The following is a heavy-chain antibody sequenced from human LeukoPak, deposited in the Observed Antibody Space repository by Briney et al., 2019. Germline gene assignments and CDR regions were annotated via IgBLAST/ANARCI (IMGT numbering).Heavy chain of an antibody. CDR3: ARGPTVTHFDY. CDR1: GGPFSGYY. J-gene: IGHJ4*02. Sequence: SETLSLTCAVYGGPFSGYYWSWIRQPPGKGLEWIGEINHSGSTNYNPSLKSRVTISVDTSKNQFSLKLSSVTAADTAVYYCARGPTVTHFDYWGQGTLVTVSS. V-gene: IGHV4-34*01. D-gene: IGHD4-17*01. CDR2: INHSGST.